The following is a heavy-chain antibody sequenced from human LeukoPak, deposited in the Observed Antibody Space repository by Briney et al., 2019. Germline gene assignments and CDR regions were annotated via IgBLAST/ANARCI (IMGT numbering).Heavy chain of an antibody. CDR1: GFTFSHLW. D-gene: IGHD6-19*01. CDR2: IKQDGSET. J-gene: IGHJ4*02. V-gene: IGHV3-7*01. Sequence: PGGSLRLSCAGSGFTFSHLWMNWVSQAPGKGLEWVAIIKQDGSETYYVDSVKGRFTISRDNAKNSVYLQMNSLRAEDTAVYYCAGDRRWLIASWGQGILVTVSS. CDR3: AGDRRWLIAS.